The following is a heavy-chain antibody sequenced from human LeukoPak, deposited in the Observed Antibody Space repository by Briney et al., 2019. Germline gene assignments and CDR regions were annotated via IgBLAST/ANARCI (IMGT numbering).Heavy chain of an antibody. CDR3: AKEDDSSGYLDY. D-gene: IGHD3-22*01. Sequence: GGSLRLSCAASGFTIIGYAMYWVRQAPGKGLEFVASISHDATERYRESVKGRFTISRDNSKNTLYLQMNSLRAENTAVYYCAKEDDSSGYLDYWGQGTLVTVSS. J-gene: IGHJ4*02. CDR2: ISHDATER. V-gene: IGHV3-30*04. CDR1: GFTIIGYA.